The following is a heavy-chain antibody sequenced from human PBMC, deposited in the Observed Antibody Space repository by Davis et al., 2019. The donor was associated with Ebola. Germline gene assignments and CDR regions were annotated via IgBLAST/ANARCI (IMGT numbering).Heavy chain of an antibody. CDR2: IYYSGST. Sequence: PSETLSLTCTVSGGSISSYYWSWIRQPPGKGLEWIGYIYYSGSTNYNPSLKSRVTISVDTSKNQFSLKLSSVTAADTAVYYCARGKLRIVTYYYDSSGYEIGYWGQGTLVTVSS. D-gene: IGHD3-22*01. J-gene: IGHJ4*02. CDR3: ARGKLRIVTYYYDSSGYEIGY. CDR1: GGSISSYY. V-gene: IGHV4-59*12.